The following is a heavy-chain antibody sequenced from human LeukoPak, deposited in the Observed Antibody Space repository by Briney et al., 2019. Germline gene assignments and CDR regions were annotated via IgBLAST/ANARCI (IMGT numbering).Heavy chain of an antibody. V-gene: IGHV4-34*01. CDR2: INHSGST. D-gene: IGHD3-10*01. CDR1: GGYLSGYY. CDR3: ARLKVGTMVRGNYYYGMDV. J-gene: IGHJ6*02. Sequence: SETLSLTCAAYGGYLSGYYWRWIRQPPGKGLEWIGEINHSGSTNYNPSLKRRVTISVDTSKNQFSLKLSSVTAADTAVYYCARLKVGTMVRGNYYYGMDVWGQGTTVTVSS.